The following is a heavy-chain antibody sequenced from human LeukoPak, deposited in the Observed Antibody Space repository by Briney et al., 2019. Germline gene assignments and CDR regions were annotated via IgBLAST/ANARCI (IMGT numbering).Heavy chain of an antibody. J-gene: IGHJ3*02. Sequence: SETLSLTCTVSGGSISSYYWSWIRQPPGKELEWIGYIYYSGSTNYNPSLKSRVTISVDTSKNQFSLKLSSVTAADTAVYYCARAVYCGGDCYSGAFDIWGQGTMVTVSS. V-gene: IGHV4-59*01. D-gene: IGHD2-21*02. CDR3: ARAVYCGGDCYSGAFDI. CDR2: IYYSGST. CDR1: GGSISSYY.